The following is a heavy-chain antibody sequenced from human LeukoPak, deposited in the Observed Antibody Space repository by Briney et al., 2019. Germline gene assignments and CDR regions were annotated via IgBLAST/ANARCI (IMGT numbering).Heavy chain of an antibody. CDR1: GGSISSSSYY. J-gene: IGHJ4*02. CDR3: ARDLYGDYVLPFDY. Sequence: SETLSLTCTVSGGSISSSSYYWGWIRQPPGKGLEWIGSIYYSGSTYYNPSLKSRVTISVDTSKNQFSLKLSSVTAADTAVYYCARDLYGDYVLPFDYWGQGTLVTVSS. V-gene: IGHV4-39*07. D-gene: IGHD4-17*01. CDR2: IYYSGST.